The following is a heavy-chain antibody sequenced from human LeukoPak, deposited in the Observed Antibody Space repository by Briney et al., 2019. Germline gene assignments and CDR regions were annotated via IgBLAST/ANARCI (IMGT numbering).Heavy chain of an antibody. CDR1: GYTFTDYF. CDR3: ARGGTLPHDAFDI. V-gene: IGHV1-2*02. CDR2: IDPNSGAT. D-gene: IGHD3-16*01. J-gene: IGHJ3*02. Sequence: ASVKVSCKASGYTFTDYFMHWVRQAPGQGLDWMGWIDPNSGATNSAQTFQDRVIMTRDTSLSTGYMELSRLRSDDTAVYYCARGGTLPHDAFDIWGQGTLVTVSS.